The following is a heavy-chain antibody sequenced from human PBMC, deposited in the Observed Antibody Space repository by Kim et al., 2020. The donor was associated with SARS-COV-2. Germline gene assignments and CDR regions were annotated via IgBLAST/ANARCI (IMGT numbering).Heavy chain of an antibody. V-gene: IGHV3-30*03. Sequence: GGSLRLSCAASGFTFSSYGMHWVRQAPGKGLEWVAVISYDGSNKYYADSVKGRFTISRDNSKNTLYLQMNSLRAEDTAVYYCATNGPGGSGWYSWPYYYYGMDVWGQGTTVTVSS. CDR1: GFTFSSYG. J-gene: IGHJ6*02. CDR2: ISYDGSNK. CDR3: ATNGPGGSGWYSWPYYYYGMDV. D-gene: IGHD6-19*01.